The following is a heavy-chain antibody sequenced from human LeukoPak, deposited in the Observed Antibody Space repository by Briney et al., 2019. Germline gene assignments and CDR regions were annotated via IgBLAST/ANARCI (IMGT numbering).Heavy chain of an antibody. CDR1: GSSISSGSYY. D-gene: IGHD1-14*01. CDR2: IYTSGST. Sequence: SQTLSLTCTVSGSSISSGSYYWSWIRQPAGKGLEWIGRIYTSGSTNYNPSLKSRVTISVDTSKNQFSLKLSSVTAADTAVYYCATQSWDPEDYYYYGMDVWGQGTTVTVSS. V-gene: IGHV4-61*02. J-gene: IGHJ6*02. CDR3: ATQSWDPEDYYYYGMDV.